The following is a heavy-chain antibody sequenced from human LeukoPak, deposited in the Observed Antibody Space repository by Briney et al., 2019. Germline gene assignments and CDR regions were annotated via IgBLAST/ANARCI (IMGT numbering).Heavy chain of an antibody. CDR2: ISSSSSYI. CDR3: AKSRYPWGDDFDY. J-gene: IGHJ4*02. V-gene: IGHV3-21*04. CDR1: GFTFSSYS. Sequence: PGGSLRLSCAASGFTFSSYSMNWVRQAPGKGLEWVSSISSSSSYIYYADSVKGRFTISRDNSKNTLYLQMNSLRAEDTAVYYCAKSRYPWGDDFDYWGQGTLVTVSS. D-gene: IGHD3-16*01.